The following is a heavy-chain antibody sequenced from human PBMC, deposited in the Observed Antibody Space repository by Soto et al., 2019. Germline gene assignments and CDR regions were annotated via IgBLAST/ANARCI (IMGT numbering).Heavy chain of an antibody. V-gene: IGHV4-31*03. D-gene: IGHD3-3*01. J-gene: IGHJ4*02. CDR3: ARAERFLAPLPDY. Sequence: SETLSLTCTVSGGSISSGGYYWSWIRQHPGKGLEWIGYIYYSGNTYYNPSLKSRVTISVDTSKNQFSLKLSSVTAADTAVYYCARAERFLAPLPDYWGQGTLVTVYS. CDR1: GGSISSGGYY. CDR2: IYYSGNT.